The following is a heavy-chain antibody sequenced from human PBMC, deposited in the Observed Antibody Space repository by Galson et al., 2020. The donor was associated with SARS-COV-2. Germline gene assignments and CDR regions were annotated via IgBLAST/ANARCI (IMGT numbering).Heavy chain of an antibody. J-gene: IGHJ5*02. CDR1: GFSLSNARMG. CDR2: IFSNDEK. V-gene: IGHV2-26*01. D-gene: IGHD3-22*01. CDR3: ARMYYYDSSGYYYMTWVDP. Sequence: SGPTLVKPTETLTLTCTVSGFSLSNARMGVSWIRQPPGKALEWLAHIFSNDEKSYSTSLKSRLTISKDTSKSQVVLTMTNMDPVDTATYYCARMYYYDSSGYYYMTWVDPGGQGTLVIVSS.